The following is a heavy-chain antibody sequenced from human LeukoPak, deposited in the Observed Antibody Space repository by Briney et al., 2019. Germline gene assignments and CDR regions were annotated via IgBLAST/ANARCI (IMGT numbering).Heavy chain of an antibody. D-gene: IGHD6-19*01. J-gene: IGHJ4*02. CDR3: AKDTPLTGYTSGWSSNSFDY. CDR1: GFTFSNFA. CDR2: FIVVSGAK. V-gene: IGHV3-23*01. Sequence: GGSLRVSCEASGFTFSNFAMSWVRQAPGKGLRGVSTFIVVSGAKYYADSVKGRFTISRDNSKDTLYLQMNSLRADDTAVYFCAKDTPLTGYTSGWSSNSFDYWGQEILVAVSS.